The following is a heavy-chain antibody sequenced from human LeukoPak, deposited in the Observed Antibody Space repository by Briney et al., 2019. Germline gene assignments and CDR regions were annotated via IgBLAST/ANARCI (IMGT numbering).Heavy chain of an antibody. CDR1: GYSIGSGHY. CDR2: GYYIRT. Sequence: PSQTLSLTCTVSGYSIGSGHYWSWILQPPGKGLQWIVCGYYIRTYYKSSLTSLVTIPIDTSRNNFSLKLTFVMPSESAFYFCAKSSGGGGHDSWGQGTMVTVSS. V-gene: IGHV4-38-2*02. J-gene: IGHJ5*01. D-gene: IGHD6-25*01. CDR3: AKSSGGGGHDS.